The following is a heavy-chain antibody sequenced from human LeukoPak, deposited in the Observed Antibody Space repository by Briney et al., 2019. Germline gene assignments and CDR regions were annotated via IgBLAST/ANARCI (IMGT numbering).Heavy chain of an antibody. J-gene: IGHJ3*02. CDR2: FDPEDGET. CDR1: GYTLTELS. CDR3: ATLITMVRKTPIYAFDI. Sequence: ASVKVSCKVSGYTLTELSMHWVRQAPGKGLEWMGGFDPEDGETICAQKFQGRVTMTEDTSTNTAYMELSSLRSEDTAVYYCATLITMVRKTPIYAFDIWGQGTMVTVSS. V-gene: IGHV1-24*01. D-gene: IGHD3-10*01.